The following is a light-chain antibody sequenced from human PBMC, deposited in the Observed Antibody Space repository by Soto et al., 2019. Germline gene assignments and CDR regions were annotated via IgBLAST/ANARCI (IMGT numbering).Light chain of an antibody. CDR1: QSISSY. Sequence: DIQMTQSPSSLSASVGDRVTITCRASQSISSYLNWYQQKPGKAPKLLIYAASSLQSGVPSRFGGSGSGTDFTLTISSLQPEDFATYYCQQSYFFGQGTRLEIK. CDR2: AAS. CDR3: QQSYF. V-gene: IGKV1-39*01. J-gene: IGKJ5*01.